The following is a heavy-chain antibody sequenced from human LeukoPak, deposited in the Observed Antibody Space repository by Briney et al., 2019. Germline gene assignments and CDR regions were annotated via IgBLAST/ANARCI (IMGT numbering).Heavy chain of an antibody. Sequence: GGSLRLYCAASGFTFSDYYMSWIRQAPGKGLEWVAYISSSGSTIYYADSGKGRFTISRDNAKNSLYLQMNSLRAEDTAVYYCARGHYDFWSGYYSHWGQGTLVTVSS. D-gene: IGHD3-3*01. CDR2: ISSSGSTI. CDR3: ARGHYDFWSGYYSH. V-gene: IGHV3-11*01. CDR1: GFTFSDYY. J-gene: IGHJ4*02.